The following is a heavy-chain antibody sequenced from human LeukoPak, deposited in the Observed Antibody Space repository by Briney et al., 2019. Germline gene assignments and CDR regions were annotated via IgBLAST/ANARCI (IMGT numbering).Heavy chain of an antibody. Sequence: GGSLRLSCAASGFTFSSDWMHWVRQAPGEGLVWVSRITNDASSTSYADSVNGRFTISRDNAKNTLYLEMSSLRAEDTAVYYCVRDSSVTRMDVWGKGTTVTVSS. V-gene: IGHV3-74*01. CDR1: GFTFSSDW. J-gene: IGHJ6*04. CDR2: ITNDASST. CDR3: VRDSSVTRMDV. D-gene: IGHD4-17*01.